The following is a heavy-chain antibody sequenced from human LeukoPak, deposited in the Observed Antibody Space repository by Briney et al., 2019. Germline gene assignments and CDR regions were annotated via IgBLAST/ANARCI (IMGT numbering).Heavy chain of an antibody. CDR3: ERERGYYDSSGYYYHFDY. Sequence: GGSLRLSCAASGFTVSSNYMSWVRQAPGKGLEWVSVIYSGGSTYYADSVKGRFTISRDNSKNTLYLQMNSLRAEDTAVYYCERERGYYDSSGYYYHFDYWGQGTLVTVSS. CDR2: IYSGGST. D-gene: IGHD3-22*01. J-gene: IGHJ4*02. V-gene: IGHV3-53*01. CDR1: GFTVSSNY.